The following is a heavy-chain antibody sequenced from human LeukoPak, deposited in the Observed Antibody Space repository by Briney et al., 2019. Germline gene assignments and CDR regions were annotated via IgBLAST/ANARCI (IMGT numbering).Heavy chain of an antibody. Sequence: SETLSLTCTVSGDSISNYYWSWIRQPPGKGLEWSGYISYSGITNYNPSLKSRVTISLDTSKNHFSLKMRSVTAADTAVYYCARGLYPDDAFDLWGQGTMVTVSS. V-gene: IGHV4-59*08. CDR3: ARGLYPDDAFDL. J-gene: IGHJ3*01. D-gene: IGHD3-16*02. CDR1: GDSISNYY. CDR2: ISYSGIT.